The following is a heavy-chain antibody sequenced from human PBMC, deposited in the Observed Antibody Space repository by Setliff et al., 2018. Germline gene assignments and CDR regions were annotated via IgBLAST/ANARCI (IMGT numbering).Heavy chain of an antibody. J-gene: IGHJ4*02. Sequence: SQTLSLTCAVSGVSVNSLTWWSWVRQTPGKGLEWIGFIYHDGNPKFNPSVNYNPSLKSRVTMSIDKSKNQFSLNLRSVTAADTAVYYCTRGGERYHTANWGQGTLVTVSS. D-gene: IGHD2-2*01. CDR3: TRGGERYHTAN. V-gene: IGHV4-28*02. CDR1: GVSVNSLTW. CDR2: IYHDGNPKFNPSV.